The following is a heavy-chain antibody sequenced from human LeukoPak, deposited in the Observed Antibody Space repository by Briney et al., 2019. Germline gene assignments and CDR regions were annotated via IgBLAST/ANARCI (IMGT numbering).Heavy chain of an antibody. CDR3: ARRGPYYDSSGAQFDY. J-gene: IGHJ4*02. CDR2: ISSSSSYI. CDR1: GFTFSSYS. Sequence: PGGSLRLSCAASGFTFSSYSMNWVRQAPGKGLEWVSSISSSSSYIYYADSVKGRFTISRDNAKNSLYLQMNSLRAEDTAVYYCARRGPYYDSSGAQFDYWGQGTLVTVSS. V-gene: IGHV3-21*01. D-gene: IGHD3-22*01.